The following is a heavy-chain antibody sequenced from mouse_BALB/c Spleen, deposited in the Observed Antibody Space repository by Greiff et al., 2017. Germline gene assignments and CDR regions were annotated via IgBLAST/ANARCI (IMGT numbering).Heavy chain of an antibody. V-gene: IGHV2-9-2*01. Sequence: QVQLKESGPGLVAPSQSLSITCTVSGFSLTSYDISWIRQPPGKGLEWLGVIWTGGGTNYNSAFMSRLSISKDNSKSQVFLKMNSLQTDDTAIYYCVRDEGNYYFDVWGAGTTVTVSS. CDR3: VRDEGNYYFDV. J-gene: IGHJ1*01. CDR1: GFSLTSYD. CDR2: IWTGGGT. D-gene: IGHD1-1*01.